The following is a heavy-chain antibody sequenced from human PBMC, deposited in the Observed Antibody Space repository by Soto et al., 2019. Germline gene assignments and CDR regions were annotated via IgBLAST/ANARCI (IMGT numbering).Heavy chain of an antibody. CDR2: IYYSGST. CDR1: GGSISSYY. V-gene: IGHV4-59*01. J-gene: IGHJ6*02. D-gene: IGHD5-12*01. Sequence: SETLSLTCTVSGGSISSYYWSWIRQPPGKGLEWIGYIYYSGSTNYNPSLKSRVTISVDTSKNQFSLKLSSVTAADTAVYYCARLMATTYYYFYGMDVWGQGTTVTVSS. CDR3: ARLMATTYYYFYGMDV.